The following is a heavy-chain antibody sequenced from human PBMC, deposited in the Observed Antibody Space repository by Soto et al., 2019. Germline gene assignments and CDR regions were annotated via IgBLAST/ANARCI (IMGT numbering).Heavy chain of an antibody. D-gene: IGHD3-22*01. CDR2: IDPIDSQN. CDR3: ARQIYDSDTGPNFQYYFDS. J-gene: IGHJ4*02. Sequence: GESLKISWKGSGYSFAGYWITWVRQKPGKGPEWMGRIDPIDSQNYYSPSFRGHVTISVTKSITTVFLQWSSLRASDTAMYYCARQIYDSDTGPNFQYYFDSWGQGTPVTVSS. CDR1: GYSFAGYW. V-gene: IGHV5-10-1*01.